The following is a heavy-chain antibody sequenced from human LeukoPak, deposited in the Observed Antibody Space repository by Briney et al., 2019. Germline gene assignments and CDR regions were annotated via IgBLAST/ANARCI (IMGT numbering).Heavy chain of an antibody. CDR3: ARDPPAVAANTYG. CDR2: IYRGGST. CDR1: GVIDGNNY. V-gene: IGHV3-66*01. D-gene: IGHD6-6*01. J-gene: IGHJ4*02. Sequence: GGSLRLSCAASGVIDGNNYMNWVRQAPGKGLEWVSLIYRGGSTHYADSVKGRFTISRDNSKNTLYLQMNSLRVDDTAVYYCARDPPAVAANTYGWGQGTLVTVSS.